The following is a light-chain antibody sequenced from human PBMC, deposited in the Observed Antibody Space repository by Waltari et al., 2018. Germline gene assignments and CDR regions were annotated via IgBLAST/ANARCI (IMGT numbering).Light chain of an antibody. J-gene: IGLJ2*01. Sequence: FMLTQPHSVSESPGKTVTISCTGSSGYIATNYVQSSQQRPGRAPTTMIYNDDQRPSGVPDRFSGSIDSSSNTASLTISGLKTEDEADYYCQSYDSNTVIFGGGTKLTVL. CDR3: QSYDSNTVI. CDR2: NDD. CDR1: SGYIATNY. V-gene: IGLV6-57*02.